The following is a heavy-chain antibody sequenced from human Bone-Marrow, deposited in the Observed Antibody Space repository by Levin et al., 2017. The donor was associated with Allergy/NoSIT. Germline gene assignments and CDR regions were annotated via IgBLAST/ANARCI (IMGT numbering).Heavy chain of an antibody. CDR2: IYSGGST. Sequence: GESLKISCAASGFTVSSNYMSWVRQAPGKGLEWVSVIYSGGSTYYADSVKGRFTISRDNSKNTLYLQMNSLRAEDTAVYYCARDSSGYYAFDIWGQGTMVTVSS. D-gene: IGHD3-22*01. V-gene: IGHV3-66*01. CDR1: GFTVSSNY. CDR3: ARDSSGYYAFDI. J-gene: IGHJ3*02.